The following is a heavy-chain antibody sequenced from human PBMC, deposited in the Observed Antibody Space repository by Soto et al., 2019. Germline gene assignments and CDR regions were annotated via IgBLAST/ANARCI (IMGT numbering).Heavy chain of an antibody. D-gene: IGHD3-22*01. CDR1: GCSISSGGYY. Sequence: SDTLSLTCTVSGCSISSGGYYWSWIRQHPGKGLEWIGYISYSGSTYYNPSLESRVTISVDTSKNQFSLKLSSVTAADTAVYYCARDALSRDSIWGQGTLVTVS. V-gene: IGHV4-31*03. CDR2: ISYSGST. J-gene: IGHJ4*02. CDR3: ARDALSRDSI.